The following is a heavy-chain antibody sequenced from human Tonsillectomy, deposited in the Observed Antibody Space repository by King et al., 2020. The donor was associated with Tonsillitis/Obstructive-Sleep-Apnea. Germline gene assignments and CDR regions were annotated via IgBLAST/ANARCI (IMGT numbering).Heavy chain of an antibody. J-gene: IGHJ4*02. D-gene: IGHD2-15*01. CDR2: INPSDGIT. CDR1: GYTFTRNY. Sequence: VKLVQSGAEVKKPGASVKVSCKASGYTFTRNYVHWVRQAPGQGLEWMGIINPSDGITTYAQKFQGRVTMTTDTSTSTVNMELRSLRAEDTAVYYCVRDDKDGRHLDYWGQGSLVSVSS. V-gene: IGHV1-46*01. CDR3: VRDDKDGRHLDY.